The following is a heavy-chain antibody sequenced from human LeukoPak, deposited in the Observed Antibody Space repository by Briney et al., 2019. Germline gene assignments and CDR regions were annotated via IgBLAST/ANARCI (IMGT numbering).Heavy chain of an antibody. CDR2: IYAADSST. V-gene: IGHV5-51*01. D-gene: IGHD3-16*01. J-gene: IGHJ4*02. CDR3: ARHSCYDS. Sequence: GESLKISCKGSGFTFTTYSFAWVRQMPGKGLEWMGVIYAADSSTRYSPSFQGQVTISVDKSISTVYLQWSSLKASDSAIYYCARHSCYDSWGQGTLVTVSS. CDR1: GFTFTTYS.